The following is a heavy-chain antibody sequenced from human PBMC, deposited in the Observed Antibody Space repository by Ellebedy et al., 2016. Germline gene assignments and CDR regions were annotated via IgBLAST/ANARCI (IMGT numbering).Heavy chain of an antibody. CDR1: GFTFSSYW. J-gene: IGHJ4*02. D-gene: IGHD3-22*01. CDR2: INSDGSIT. Sequence: GESLKISXAASGFTFSSYWMHWVRQAPGKGLVWVSRINSDGSITNYADSVKGRFTISRDNAKNTLYLQMNSLRAEDTAVYYCVIMILALNWGQGTLVTVSS. V-gene: IGHV3-74*01. CDR3: VIMILALN.